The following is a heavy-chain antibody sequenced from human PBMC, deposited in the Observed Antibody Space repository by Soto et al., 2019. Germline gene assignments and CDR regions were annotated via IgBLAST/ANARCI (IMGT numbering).Heavy chain of an antibody. Sequence: PSETLSLTCAVYGGSFSGYYWSWIRQPPGKGLEWIGYIYHSGSTYYNPSLKSRVTISVDRSKNQFSLKLSSVTAADTAVYYCARARTVLLWLGELEIVGMDVWGQGTTVTVSS. V-gene: IGHV4-30-2*01. CDR2: IYHSGST. CDR3: ARARTVLLWLGELEIVGMDV. CDR1: GGSFSGYY. D-gene: IGHD3-10*01. J-gene: IGHJ6*02.